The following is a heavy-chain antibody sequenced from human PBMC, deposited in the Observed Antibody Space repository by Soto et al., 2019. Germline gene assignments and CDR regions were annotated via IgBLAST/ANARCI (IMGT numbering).Heavy chain of an antibody. CDR1: GGTFSSYA. D-gene: IGHD3-10*01. J-gene: IGHJ6*02. CDR2: IIPIFGTA. CDR3: ARDPDLLWFGDHYYYYGMDV. V-gene: IGHV1-69*05. Sequence: GASVKVACKASGGTFSSYAISWVRQAPGQGLEWMGGIIPIFGTANYADSVKGRFTISRDNDKNSLYLQMNSLRDEDTAVYYCARDPDLLWFGDHYYYYGMDVWGQGTTVTVSS.